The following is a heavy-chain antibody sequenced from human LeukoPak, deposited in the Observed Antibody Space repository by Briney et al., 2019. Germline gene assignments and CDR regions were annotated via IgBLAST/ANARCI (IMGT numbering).Heavy chain of an antibody. J-gene: IGHJ6*03. Sequence: PGGSVRLSCAASGFTFSGSAMHWVRQASGKGLEWVGRIRSKANSYATAYAASVKGRFTISRDDSKNTAYLQMNSLKTEDTAVYYCTREYTAMDKYYYYYYMDVWGKGTTVTVSS. CDR2: IRSKANSYAT. CDR3: TREYTAMDKYYYYYYMDV. CDR1: GFTFSGSA. D-gene: IGHD5-18*01. V-gene: IGHV3-73*01.